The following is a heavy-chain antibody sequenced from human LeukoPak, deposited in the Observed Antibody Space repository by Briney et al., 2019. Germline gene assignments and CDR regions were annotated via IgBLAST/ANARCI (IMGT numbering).Heavy chain of an antibody. Sequence: ASVKVSCKASGYTFTSYAISWVRQAPGQGLDWMGWISAYSGNTNYAQKLQGRVTMTTDTSTRTAYMELRSLRYHNTAVYYCARVTQHLLYYSYGMDVWGQGTTVTVSS. V-gene: IGHV1-18*01. CDR1: GYTFTSYA. CDR3: ARVTQHLLYYSYGMDV. CDR2: ISAYSGNT. J-gene: IGHJ6*02. D-gene: IGHD6-13*01.